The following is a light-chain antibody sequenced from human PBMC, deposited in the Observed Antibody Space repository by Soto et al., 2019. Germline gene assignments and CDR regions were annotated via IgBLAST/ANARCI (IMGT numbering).Light chain of an antibody. J-gene: IGKJ4*01. CDR2: WAS. V-gene: IGKV4-1*01. CDR3: QRYYNTPLT. CDR1: QSLLYRSTNKSY. Sequence: DILMTQSPESLTVSVGERATINCKSSQSLLYRSTNKSYLAWYQQKPGQPPKLLIYWASTRESGVPDRFSGSGSGTDFTLTISNVQAEDVAVYYCQRYYNTPLTFGGGTKVEIK.